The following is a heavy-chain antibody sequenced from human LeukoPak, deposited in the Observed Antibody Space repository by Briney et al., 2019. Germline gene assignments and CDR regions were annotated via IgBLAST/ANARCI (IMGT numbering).Heavy chain of an antibody. J-gene: IGHJ4*02. CDR1: GYTFTSYY. Sequence: ASVKVSCKASGYTFTSYYMHWVRQAPGQGLEWMGIINPSGGSTSYAQKFQGRVTMTRDTSTSTVYMELSSLRSEDTAVYYCASPGIHYGGNSDYFDYWGQGTLVTVSS. V-gene: IGHV1-46*01. CDR2: INPSGGST. D-gene: IGHD4-23*01. CDR3: ASPGIHYGGNSDYFDY.